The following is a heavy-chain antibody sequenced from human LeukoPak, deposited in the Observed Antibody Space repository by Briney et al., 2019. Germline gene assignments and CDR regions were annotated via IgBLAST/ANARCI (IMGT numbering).Heavy chain of an antibody. CDR2: IKLDGSEK. CDR3: LRSGGY. Sequence: PGGSLRLSCAASGFTFSTYWMNWVRQAPGKGLEWVANIKLDGSEKYFVDSVKGRFTISRDNAKNSLYLQMNSLRAEDTAVYYCLRSGGYWGQGTPVTVSS. J-gene: IGHJ4*02. V-gene: IGHV3-7*01. D-gene: IGHD1-26*01. CDR1: GFTFSTYW.